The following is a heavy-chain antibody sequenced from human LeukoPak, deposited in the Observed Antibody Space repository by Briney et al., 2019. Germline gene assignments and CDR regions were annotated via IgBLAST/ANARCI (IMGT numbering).Heavy chain of an antibody. CDR1: GFTFSDYY. J-gene: IGHJ3*02. V-gene: IGHV3-11*01. CDR2: ISSSGSTI. Sequence: GGSLRLSCAASGFTFSDYYMSWLRQAPGKGLEWVSYISSSGSTIYYADSVKGRFTISRDNAKNSLYRQMNSLRAEDTAVYYCARSYDSSGYWGRGDAFDIWGQGTMVTVSS. D-gene: IGHD3-22*01. CDR3: ARSYDSSGYWGRGDAFDI.